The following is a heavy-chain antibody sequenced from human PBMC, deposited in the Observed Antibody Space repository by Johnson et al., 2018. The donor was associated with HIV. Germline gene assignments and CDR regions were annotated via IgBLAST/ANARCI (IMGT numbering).Heavy chain of an antibody. CDR2: IRYDGSNK. V-gene: IGHV3-30*02. CDR1: GFTFDDYA. Sequence: QVQLVESGGGLVQPGRSLRLSFAASGFTFDDYAMHWVRQAPGKGLEWVAFIRYDGSNKYYANPVTGRFTISRDNSKNLLYLQMNSLRAADPAVYYCAKGWALVGTAFDIGVHGTMVPVAS. CDR3: AKGWALVGTAFDI. D-gene: IGHD2-2*01. J-gene: IGHJ3*02.